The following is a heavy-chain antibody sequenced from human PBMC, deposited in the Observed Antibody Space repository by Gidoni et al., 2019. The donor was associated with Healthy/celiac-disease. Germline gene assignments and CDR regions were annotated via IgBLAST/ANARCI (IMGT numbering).Heavy chain of an antibody. D-gene: IGHD3-10*01. CDR3: AKDASPIDYGSGSRDWFDP. V-gene: IGHV3-23*01. J-gene: IGHJ5*02. CDR2: ISGSGGST. CDR1: GFTFSSYA. Sequence: EVQLLESGGGLVQPGGSLRLSCAASGFTFSSYAMSWVRQAPGKGLEWVSAISGSGGSTYYADSVKGRFTISRDNSKNTLYLQMNSLRAEDTAVYYCAKDASPIDYGSGSRDWFDPWGQGTLVTVSS.